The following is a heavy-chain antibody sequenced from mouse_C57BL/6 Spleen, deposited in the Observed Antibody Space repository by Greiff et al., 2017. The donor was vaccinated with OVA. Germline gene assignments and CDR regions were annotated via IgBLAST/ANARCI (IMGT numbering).Heavy chain of an antibody. CDR3: ARAGHYGSSYYFDY. V-gene: IGHV1-59*01. CDR2: IDPSDSYT. D-gene: IGHD1-1*01. CDR1: GYTFTSYW. J-gene: IGHJ2*01. Sequence: QVQLQQPGAELVRPGTSVKLSYKASGYTFTSYWMHWVKQRPGQGLEWIGVIDPSDSYTNYNQKFKGKATLTVDTSSSTAYMQLSSLTSEDSAVYYCARAGHYGSSYYFDYWGQGTTLTVSS.